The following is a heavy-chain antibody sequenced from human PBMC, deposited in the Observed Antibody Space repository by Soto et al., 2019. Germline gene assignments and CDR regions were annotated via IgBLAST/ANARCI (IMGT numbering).Heavy chain of an antibody. CDR2: ILSDGGNE. Sequence: QVQLVESGGGVVQPGTSLRLSCAGSGFTFSAFAMHWVRQAPGKGLGWVALILSDGGNEAYADSVRGRFTISRDNSKNTLYLQMNSLGVEDTAVYYCARAMPGMDVWGQGTTVTVSS. V-gene: IGHV3-30-3*01. CDR3: ARAMPGMDV. CDR1: GFTFSAFA. J-gene: IGHJ6*02. D-gene: IGHD2-2*01.